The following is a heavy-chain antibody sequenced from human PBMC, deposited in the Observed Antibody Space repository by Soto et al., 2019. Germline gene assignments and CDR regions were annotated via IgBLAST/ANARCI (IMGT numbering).Heavy chain of an antibody. V-gene: IGHV3-30*18. J-gene: IGHJ6*02. CDR3: AKDLGYVDYYYYGMDV. D-gene: IGHD1-1*01. CDR2: ISYDGSNK. Sequence: GGSLRLSCAASGFTFSSYGMHWVRQAPGKGLEWVAVISYDGSNKYYADSVKGRFTISRDNSKNTLYLQMNSLRAEDTAVYYCAKDLGYVDYYYYGMDVWGQGTTVTVYS. CDR1: GFTFSSYG.